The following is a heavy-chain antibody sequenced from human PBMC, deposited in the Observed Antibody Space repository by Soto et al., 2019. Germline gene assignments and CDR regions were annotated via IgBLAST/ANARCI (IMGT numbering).Heavy chain of an antibody. CDR3: ARARWYDAFDV. J-gene: IGHJ3*01. CDR1: GFFISSGNY. V-gene: IGHV4-38-2*01. CDR2: IFHGGNT. Sequence: PSETLSLTCAVSGFFISSGNYWWWIRRPPGKGLEWIGSIFHGGNTYCNPSLKSRVTISVDMSKNQFSLKLNSVTAADTAVYYCARARWYDAFDVWGQGTVVTLSS. D-gene: IGHD2-15*01.